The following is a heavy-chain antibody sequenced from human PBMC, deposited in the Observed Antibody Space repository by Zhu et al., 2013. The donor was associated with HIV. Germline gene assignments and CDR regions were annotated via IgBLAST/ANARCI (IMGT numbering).Heavy chain of an antibody. CDR2: IIPIFGTA. Sequence: QVQLVQSGAEVKKPGSSVKVSCKASGGTFSSYAISWVRQAPGQGLEWMGGIIPIFGTANYAQKFQGRVTITADESTSTAYMELSSLRSEDTAVYYCARGTSWGFGEFIAQYYYGMDVWGQGTTGHRLL. D-gene: IGHD3-10*01. V-gene: IGHV1-69*12. J-gene: IGHJ6*02. CDR3: ARGTSWGFGEFIAQYYYGMDV. CDR1: GGTFSSYA.